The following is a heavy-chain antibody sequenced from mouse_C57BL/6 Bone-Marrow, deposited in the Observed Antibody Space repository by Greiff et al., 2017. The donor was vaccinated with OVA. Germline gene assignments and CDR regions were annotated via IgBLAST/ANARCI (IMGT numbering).Heavy chain of an antibody. D-gene: IGHD1-1*01. J-gene: IGHJ3*01. Sequence: QVQLQQSGAELVRPGASVTLSCKASGFTFTDYEMHWVKQTPVHGLEWIGAIDPATGGTAYNQKFKGQFILTADNSSSTAYRVLRSLTSGDSAVYYCTLLLPPFAYWGQGTLVTVSA. V-gene: IGHV1-15*01. CDR1: GFTFTDYE. CDR2: IDPATGGT. CDR3: TLLLPPFAY.